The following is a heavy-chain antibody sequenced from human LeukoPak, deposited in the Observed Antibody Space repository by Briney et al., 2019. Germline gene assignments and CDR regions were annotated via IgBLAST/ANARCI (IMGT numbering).Heavy chain of an antibody. V-gene: IGHV3-53*01. Sequence: ETLSLTCAVYGGSFSGYYWSWVRQAPGKGLEWVSVIYSGGSTYYADSVKGRFTISRDNSKNTLYLQMNSLRAEDTAVYYCARDQRELGGSGSYFDYWGQGTLVTVSS. CDR3: ARDQRELGGSGSYFDY. CDR2: IYSGGST. J-gene: IGHJ4*02. D-gene: IGHD3-10*01. CDR1: GGSFSGYY.